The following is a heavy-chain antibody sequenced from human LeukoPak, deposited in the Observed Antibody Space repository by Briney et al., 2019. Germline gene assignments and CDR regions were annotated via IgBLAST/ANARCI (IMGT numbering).Heavy chain of an antibody. Sequence: PGGSLRLSCAASGFTFSSYSMNWVRQAPGKGLEWVSSISSSSSYIYYADSVKGRFTISRDNANNSLYLQMNSLRAEDTAVYYCARVNDFWSGYYTYWGQGTLVTVSS. D-gene: IGHD3-3*01. CDR3: ARVNDFWSGYYTY. V-gene: IGHV3-21*01. CDR1: GFTFSSYS. J-gene: IGHJ4*02. CDR2: ISSSSSYI.